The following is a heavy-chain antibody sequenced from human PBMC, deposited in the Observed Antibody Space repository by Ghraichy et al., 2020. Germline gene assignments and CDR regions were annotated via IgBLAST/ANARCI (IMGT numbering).Heavy chain of an antibody. D-gene: IGHD3-10*01. J-gene: IGHJ4*02. V-gene: IGHV3-9*01. CDR2: ISDKSDAI. CDR3: AKDLGRHRPYDY. Sequence: GGSLRLSCTGSGFTFGDYGMHWVRHAPGKGLEWISMISDKSDAIGYADSVKGRFTTSRDNAKNSLYLQMNSLRAEDTAFYYCAKDLGRHRPYDYWGQGTLVTVSS. CDR1: GFTFGDYG.